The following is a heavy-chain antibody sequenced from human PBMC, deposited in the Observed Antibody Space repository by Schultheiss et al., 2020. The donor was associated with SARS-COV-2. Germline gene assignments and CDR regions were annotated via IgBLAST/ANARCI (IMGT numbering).Heavy chain of an antibody. Sequence: SQTLSLTCAVSGYSISSGYYWDWIRQPPGKGLEWIGYIYHSGITYYNPSLKSRVTISVDRSKNQFSLKLSSVTAADTAVYYCARAPRTLLVVRAFDIWGQGTMVTVSS. CDR2: IYHSGIT. CDR3: ARAPRTLLVVRAFDI. D-gene: IGHD2-15*01. CDR1: GYSISSGYY. J-gene: IGHJ3*02. V-gene: IGHV4-38-2*01.